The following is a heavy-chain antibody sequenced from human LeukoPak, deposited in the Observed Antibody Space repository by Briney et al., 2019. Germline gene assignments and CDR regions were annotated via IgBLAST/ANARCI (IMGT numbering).Heavy chain of an antibody. Sequence: SQTLSLTCTVSGDSFSSGVYYWSWIRLHPGKGLEWIACIYYGGRTHYDPSLKSRVIISMDTSNNTFSLRLNSVTAADTAVYYCARGGVSGFNYRFSGTFDLWGQGTMVTVSS. J-gene: IGHJ3*01. D-gene: IGHD3-16*02. CDR3: ARGGVSGFNYRFSGTFDL. V-gene: IGHV4-31*03. CDR2: IYYGGRT. CDR1: GDSFSSGVYY.